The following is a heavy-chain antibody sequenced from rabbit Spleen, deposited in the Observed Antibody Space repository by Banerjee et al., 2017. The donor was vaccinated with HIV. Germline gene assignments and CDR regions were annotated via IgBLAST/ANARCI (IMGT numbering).Heavy chain of an antibody. CDR1: GFSFGDRDV. J-gene: IGHJ4*01. Sequence: QEQLVESGGGLVQPEGSLTLTCTASGFSFGDRDVMCWVRQAPGKGLEWIACINVATGKPVYATWAKGRFTLSRTSSTTVTLRMTSLTAADTATYFCARDLVGVIGWNFYLWGPGTLVTVS. CDR3: ARDLVGVIGWNFYL. CDR2: INVATGKP. V-gene: IGHV1S45*01. D-gene: IGHD1-1*01.